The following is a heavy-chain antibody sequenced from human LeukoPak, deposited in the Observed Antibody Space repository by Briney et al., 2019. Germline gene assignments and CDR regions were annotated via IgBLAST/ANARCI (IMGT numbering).Heavy chain of an antibody. CDR3: STDRTAMDKFDY. Sequence: PGGSLRLSCAASGFTFSNTWMSWVRQAPGKGLEWVGRIKSTIDGGTTDYVAHLKGRFTISRDESKNTLYLQMNSLKTEDTAVYYCSTDRTAMDKFDYWGQGTLVTVSS. D-gene: IGHD5-18*01. V-gene: IGHV3-15*01. J-gene: IGHJ4*02. CDR2: IKSTIDGGTT. CDR1: GFTFSNTW.